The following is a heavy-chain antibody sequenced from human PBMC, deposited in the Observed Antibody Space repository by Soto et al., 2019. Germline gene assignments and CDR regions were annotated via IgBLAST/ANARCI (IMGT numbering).Heavy chain of an antibody. Sequence: EVQLVQSGTEVKKPGESLKISCNGSGYSFTTYWIAWVRQMPGQGLEWMGIIYPGDSDTRYSPSFQGQVTISADKSIRTAYLQWSSLKASDTAMYYCARLYNAHSFHYWGQGSLVTVSS. J-gene: IGHJ4*02. CDR3: ARLYNAHSFHY. V-gene: IGHV5-51*03. D-gene: IGHD1-1*01. CDR1: GYSFTTYW. CDR2: IYPGDSDT.